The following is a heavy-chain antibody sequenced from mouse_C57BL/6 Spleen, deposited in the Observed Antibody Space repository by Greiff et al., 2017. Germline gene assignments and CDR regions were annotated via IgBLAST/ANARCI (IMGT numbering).Heavy chain of an antibody. D-gene: IGHD4-1*01. J-gene: IGHJ4*01. Sequence: EVQVVESGGGLVKPGGSLKLSCAASGFTFSDYGMHWVRQAPEKGLEWVAYISSGSSTIYYADTVKGRFTISRDNAKNTLVLQRTSLRSEDTAMYYCARLTGTGYAMDYWGQGTSVTVSS. CDR3: ARLTGTGYAMDY. V-gene: IGHV5-17*01. CDR1: GFTFSDYG. CDR2: ISSGSSTI.